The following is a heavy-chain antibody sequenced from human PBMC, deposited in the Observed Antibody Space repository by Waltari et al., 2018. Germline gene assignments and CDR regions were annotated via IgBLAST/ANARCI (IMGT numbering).Heavy chain of an antibody. CDR3: ARRRPHYHYYYMDV. V-gene: IGHV4-34*01. J-gene: IGHJ6*03. CDR1: GGSFSGYY. CDR2: INHGRST. Sequence: QVQLQQWGAGLLKPSETLSLTCAVYGGSFSGYYWSWIRQPPGTGLEGIGEINHGRSTSSNPSLTSRVTISVDTSKNQFSLKLSSVTAADTAVYYCARRRPHYHYYYMDVWGKGTTVTVSS.